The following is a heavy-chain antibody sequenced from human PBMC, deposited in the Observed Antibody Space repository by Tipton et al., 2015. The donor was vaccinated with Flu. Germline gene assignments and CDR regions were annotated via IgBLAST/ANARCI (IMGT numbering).Heavy chain of an antibody. CDR1: GLNFDEYA. CDR2: ISWNRVNI. J-gene: IGHJ4*02. V-gene: IGHV3-9*01. CDR3: AKGSSGYSLNYFDS. D-gene: IGHD3-22*01. Sequence: SLRLSCAASGLNFDEYAMHWVRQAPGKGLEWVSSISWNRVNIVYADSVKGRFTISRDNAKNSLFLQMNSLTTEDTALYYCAKGSSGYSLNYFDSWGQGTLVTVSS.